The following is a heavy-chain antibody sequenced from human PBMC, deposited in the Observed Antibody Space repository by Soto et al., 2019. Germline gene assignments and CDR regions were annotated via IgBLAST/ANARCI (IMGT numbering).Heavy chain of an antibody. CDR2: IWYDGSNK. CDR1: GFTFSSYG. J-gene: IGHJ4*02. CDR3: ARDLPHPWSGLPSSVY. D-gene: IGHD3-3*01. V-gene: IGHV3-33*01. Sequence: QVQLVESGGGVVQPGRSLRLSCAASGFTFSSYGMHWVRQAPGKGLEWVAVIWYDGSNKYYADSVKGRFTISRDNSKNTLYLQMNSLRAEDTAVYYCARDLPHPWSGLPSSVYWGQGTLVTVSS.